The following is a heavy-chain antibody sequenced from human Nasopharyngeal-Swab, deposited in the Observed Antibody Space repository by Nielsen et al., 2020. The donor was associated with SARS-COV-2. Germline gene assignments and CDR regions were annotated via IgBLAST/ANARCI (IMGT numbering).Heavy chain of an antibody. J-gene: IGHJ4*02. CDR2: ISYDGSNK. CDR3: AKDMAITMLRGVIAY. CDR1: GFTFSSYG. D-gene: IGHD3-10*01. V-gene: IGHV3-30*18. Sequence: GSSLQISCAGSGFTFSSYGMHWVRQAPGKGLEWVAIISYDGSNKYYADSLKGRFTISRDNSKNTLYLQMNSLRAEDTAVYYCAKDMAITMLRGVIAYWGQGTLVTVSS.